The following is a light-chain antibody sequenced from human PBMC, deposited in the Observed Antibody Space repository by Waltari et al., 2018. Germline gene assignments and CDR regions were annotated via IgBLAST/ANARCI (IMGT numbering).Light chain of an antibody. J-gene: IGLJ3*02. CDR3: SSYASSDTWV. V-gene: IGLV2-14*01. CDR1: SSDVGGYNR. CDR2: EVS. Sequence: QSALTQPASVSGSPGQSITISCTGTSSDVGGYNRVSWYQQYPGKAPKLMIFEVSNWPSGVSNRFSGSKAGNTASLTISGLQAEDEADYYCSSYASSDTWVFGGGTKLTVL.